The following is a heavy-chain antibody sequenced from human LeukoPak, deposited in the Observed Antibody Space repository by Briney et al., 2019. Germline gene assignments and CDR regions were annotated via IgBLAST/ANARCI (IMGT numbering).Heavy chain of an antibody. CDR1: GFTFSSYW. CDR3: ARAGYGTYDY. V-gene: IGHV3-74*01. J-gene: IGHJ4*02. D-gene: IGHD1-1*01. Sequence: PGGSLRLSCAASGFTFSSYWMHWVRQAPGKGLVCVSRINTDGSSTSYADSVKGRFTISRDNAKNTLYLQMNSLRAEDTAVYYCARAGYGTYDYWGQGTLVTVSS. CDR2: INTDGSST.